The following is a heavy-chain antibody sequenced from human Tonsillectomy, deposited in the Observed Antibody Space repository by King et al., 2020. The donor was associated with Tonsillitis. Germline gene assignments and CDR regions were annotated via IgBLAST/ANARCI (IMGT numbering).Heavy chain of an antibody. CDR2: ISAYNGNI. D-gene: IGHD3-16*01. CDR3: ARDRIGLNWFDP. CDR1: GYTFTSYG. Sequence: VQLVESGAEVKKPGASVKVSCKASGYTFTSYGISWVRQAPGQGLEWMGWISAYNGNIKYAQKFQGRVTMTTDTSTSTADMELRSLRSDDTAVYYCARDRIGLNWFDPWGQGTLVTVSA. J-gene: IGHJ5*02. V-gene: IGHV1-18*01.